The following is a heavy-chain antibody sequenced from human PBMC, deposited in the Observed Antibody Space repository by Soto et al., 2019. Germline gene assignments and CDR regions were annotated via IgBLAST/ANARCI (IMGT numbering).Heavy chain of an antibody. V-gene: IGHV3-73*01. J-gene: IGHJ3*02. CDR2: IRSKANSYAT. CDR1: GFTFSGSA. CDR3: TRPLNYDFRPALDI. Sequence: GGSLRLSCAASGFTFSGSAMHWVRQASGKGLEWVGRIRSKANSYATAYAASVKGRFTISRDDSKNTAYLQMNSLKTEDTAVYYCTRPLNYDFRPALDIWGQGTMVTVSS. D-gene: IGHD3-3*01.